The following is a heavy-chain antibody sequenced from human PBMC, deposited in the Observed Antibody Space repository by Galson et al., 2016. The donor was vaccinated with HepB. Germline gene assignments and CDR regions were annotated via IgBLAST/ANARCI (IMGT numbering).Heavy chain of an antibody. CDR2: ISGRGGSP. V-gene: IGHV3-23*01. CDR3: ANDTRSGFYSRWFDP. CDR1: GFTFSNYA. J-gene: IGHJ5*02. Sequence: SLRLSCAASGFTFSNYAMSWVRQAPGKGLEWVSAISGRGGSPYYADSVEGRFTIPRDNSKNTLYLQMNSLRVEDTALYYCANDTRSGFYSRWFDPWGQGTLVTVSS. D-gene: IGHD3-3*01.